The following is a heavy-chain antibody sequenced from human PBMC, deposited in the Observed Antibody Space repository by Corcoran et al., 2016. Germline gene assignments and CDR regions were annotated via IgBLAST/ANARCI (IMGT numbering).Heavy chain of an antibody. CDR3: ARVFYDSSGYYRGWFDP. CDR1: GYTFTSYD. D-gene: IGHD3-22*01. J-gene: IGHJ5*02. Sequence: QVQLVQSGAEVKKPGASVKVSCKASGYTFTSYDINWVRQATGQGLEWMGWMNPNSGNTGYAQKFQGRVTMTRNTSISTAYMELSSLRCEDTAVDDCARVFYDSSGYYRGWFDPWGQGTLVTVSS. V-gene: IGHV1-8*01. CDR2: MNPNSGNT.